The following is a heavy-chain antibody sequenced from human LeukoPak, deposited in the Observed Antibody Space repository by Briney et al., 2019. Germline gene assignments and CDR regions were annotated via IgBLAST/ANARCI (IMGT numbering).Heavy chain of an antibody. CDR1: GFTFSSYA. CDR2: ISGSGGST. J-gene: IGHJ6*02. D-gene: IGHD6-13*01. V-gene: IGHV3-23*01. Sequence: GGSLRLPCAASGFTFSSYAMSWVRQAPGKGLEWVSAISGSGGSTYYADSVKGRFTISRDNSKNTLYLQMNSLRAEDTAVYYCAKDLIAAAGTYYYYGMDVWGQGTTVTVSS. CDR3: AKDLIAAAGTYYYYGMDV.